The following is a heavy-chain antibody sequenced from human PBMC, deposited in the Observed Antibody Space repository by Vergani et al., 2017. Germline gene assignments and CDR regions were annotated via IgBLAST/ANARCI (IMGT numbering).Heavy chain of an antibody. Sequence: EVQLVESGGGLVQPGGSLRLSCAASGFTFSNYWMSWVRQAPGKGLEWVANINQDGSEKYYVDSVKGRFTISRDNAKNSLYLQMNSLRAEDTAVYYCARDHGEGSILTDLTYYYYGMDVWGQGTTVTVSS. CDR2: INQDGSEK. CDR3: ARDHGEGSILTDLTYYYYGMDV. D-gene: IGHD3-9*01. CDR1: GFTFSNYW. V-gene: IGHV3-7*01. J-gene: IGHJ6*02.